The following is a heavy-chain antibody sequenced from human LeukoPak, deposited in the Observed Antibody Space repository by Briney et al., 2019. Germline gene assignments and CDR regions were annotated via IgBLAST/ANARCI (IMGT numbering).Heavy chain of an antibody. D-gene: IGHD2-21*01. CDR3: SRDLRNIVAGEFDY. V-gene: IGHV3-11*05. Sequence: GGSLRLSCAASGFTFSNYYMRWIRQAPGKGLEWVSYISSSSSYTNYADSVKGRFTISRDNAKNSLYLQMNSLRAEDTAVYYWSRDLRNIVAGEFDYWGQGTLVTVSS. CDR2: ISSSSSYT. CDR1: GFTFSNYY. J-gene: IGHJ4*02.